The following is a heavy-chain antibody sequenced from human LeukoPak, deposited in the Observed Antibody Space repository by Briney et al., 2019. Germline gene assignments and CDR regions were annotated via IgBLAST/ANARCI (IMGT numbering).Heavy chain of an antibody. J-gene: IGHJ4*02. CDR2: ISSSSSYI. CDR1: GFTVSSNY. CDR3: ARDRRGLRWPRRYFDY. Sequence: GGSLRLSCAASGFTVSSNYMSWVHQAPGKGLEWVSSISSSSSYIYYADSVKGRFTISRDNAKNSLYLQMNSLRAEDTAVYYCARDRRGLRWPRRYFDYWGQGTLVTVSS. V-gene: IGHV3-21*01. D-gene: IGHD4-23*01.